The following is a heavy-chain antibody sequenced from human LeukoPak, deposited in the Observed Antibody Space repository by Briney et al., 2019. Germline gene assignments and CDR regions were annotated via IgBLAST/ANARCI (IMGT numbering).Heavy chain of an antibody. V-gene: IGHV3-11*03. CDR2: ISSSSSYT. CDR1: GFTFSNYY. CDR3: AADPGPLLGVDP. D-gene: IGHD3-10*01. J-gene: IGHJ5*02. Sequence: GGSLRLSCAASGFTFSNYYMSWVRQAPGKGLEWVSYISSSSSYTNYADSVKGRFTISRDNAKNSLYLQMNSLRAEDTTVYYCAADPGPLLGVDPWGQGTLVTVSS.